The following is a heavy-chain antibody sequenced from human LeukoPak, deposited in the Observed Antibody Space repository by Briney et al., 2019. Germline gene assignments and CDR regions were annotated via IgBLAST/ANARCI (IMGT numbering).Heavy chain of an antibody. CDR1: GFTFGDYA. J-gene: IGHJ4*02. CDR2: IRSKAYGGTT. V-gene: IGHV3-49*04. Sequence: GGSLRLSCTASGFTFGDYAMSWVRQAPGKGLEWVGFIRSKAYGGTTEYAASVKGRFTISRDDSKSIAYLQMDSLKTEDTAVYYCTTDPTPIDYWGQGTLVTVSS. CDR3: TTDPTPIDY.